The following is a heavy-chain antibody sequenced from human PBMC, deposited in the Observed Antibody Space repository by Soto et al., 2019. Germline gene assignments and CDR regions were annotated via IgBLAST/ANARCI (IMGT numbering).Heavy chain of an antibody. Sequence: PSETLSLTCTVSGGSISSGDYYWSWIRQPPGKGLEWIGYIYYSGSTYYNPSLKSRVTISVDTSKNQFSLKLSSVTAADTAVYYCAREPVAGISWYYGMDVWGQGTTVTVSS. CDR2: IYYSGST. J-gene: IGHJ6*02. CDR1: GGSISSGDYY. CDR3: AREPVAGISWYYGMDV. V-gene: IGHV4-30-4*01. D-gene: IGHD6-19*01.